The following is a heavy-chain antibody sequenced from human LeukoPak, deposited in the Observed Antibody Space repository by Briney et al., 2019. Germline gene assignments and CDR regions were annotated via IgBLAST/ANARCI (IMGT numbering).Heavy chain of an antibody. CDR3: AKDQIVGATGGFPYYYGMDV. J-gene: IGHJ6*02. CDR1: GFTFSRDW. CDR2: ISSSGGST. Sequence: GGSLRLSCAASGFTFSRDWMHWVRQAPGKGLEWVSAISSSGGSTYYADSVKGRFTISRDNSKNTLYLQMNSLRAEDTAVYYCAKDQIVGATGGFPYYYGMDVWGQGTTVTVYS. V-gene: IGHV3-23*01. D-gene: IGHD1-26*01.